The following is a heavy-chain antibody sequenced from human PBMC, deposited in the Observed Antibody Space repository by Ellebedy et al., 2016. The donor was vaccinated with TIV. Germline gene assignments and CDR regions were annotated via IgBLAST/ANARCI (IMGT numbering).Heavy chain of an antibody. V-gene: IGHV3-21*01. D-gene: IGHD4-17*01. CDR3: ARAPRGTVTTWIDY. Sequence: GGSLRLXXAASGFTFSSYSMNWVRQPPGKGLEWVSSISSSSSYIYYADSVKGRFTISRDNAKNSLYLQMNSLRAEDTAVYYCARAPRGTVTTWIDYWGQGTLVTVSS. CDR1: GFTFSSYS. CDR2: ISSSSSYI. J-gene: IGHJ4*02.